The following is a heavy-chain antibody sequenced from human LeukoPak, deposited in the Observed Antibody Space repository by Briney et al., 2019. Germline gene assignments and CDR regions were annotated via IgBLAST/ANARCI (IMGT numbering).Heavy chain of an antibody. CDR1: GGSISSYY. CDR3: ARRGDYGDYFAV. J-gene: IGHJ6*02. D-gene: IGHD4-17*01. V-gene: IGHV4-59*08. Sequence: SETLSLTCTVSGGSISSYYWSWIRQPPGKGLEWIGYIYYSGSTNYNPSLKSRVTISVDTSKNQFSLKLSSVTAADTAVYYCARRGDYGDYFAVWGQGTTVTVSS. CDR2: IYYSGST.